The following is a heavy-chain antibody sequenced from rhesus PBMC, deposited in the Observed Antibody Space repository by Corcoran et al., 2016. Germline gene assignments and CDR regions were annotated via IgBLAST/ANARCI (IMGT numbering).Heavy chain of an antibody. D-gene: IGHD3-3*01. Sequence: QVTLKESGPALVKPTQTLTLTCTFSGFSPRTSGMGLGWIRQPSRQTLEWLAHINWNDAKYYSTSGKSRLTISKATSKHQVILTMTKMDPVETATYYCKRLDYNIWTGYYKGFEFWGQGALVTVSS. CDR2: INWNDAK. CDR3: KRLDYNIWTGYYKGFEF. V-gene: IGHV2-1*01. J-gene: IGHJ1*01. CDR1: GFSPRTSGMG.